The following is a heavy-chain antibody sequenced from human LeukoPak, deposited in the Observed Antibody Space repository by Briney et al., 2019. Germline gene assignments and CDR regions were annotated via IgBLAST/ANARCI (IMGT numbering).Heavy chain of an antibody. CDR2: INPNSGGT. D-gene: IGHD3-22*01. Sequence: ASVKVSCKASGYTFTGYYMHWVRQAPGQRLEWMGWINPNSGGTNYAQKFQGRVTMTSDTSISTAYMELSRLRSDDTAVYYCARAHTPIRYDSSGYYSGYWGQGTLVTVSS. CDR1: GYTFTGYY. CDR3: ARAHTPIRYDSSGYYSGY. J-gene: IGHJ4*02. V-gene: IGHV1-2*02.